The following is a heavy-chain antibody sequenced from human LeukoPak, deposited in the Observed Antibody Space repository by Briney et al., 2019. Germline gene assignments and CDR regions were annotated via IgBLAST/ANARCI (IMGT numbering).Heavy chain of an antibody. J-gene: IGHJ4*02. CDR1: GFTFNNYA. V-gene: IGHV3-23*01. CDR2: VSGSGDNT. CDR3: ARWGNDYSQFDS. Sequence: GGSLRPSCAASGFTFNNYAMTWVRQAPGKGLEWVSVVSGSGDNTNYADSVKGRFTISRDNSKNTLFLQMNSLRTEDTAVYFCARWGNDYSQFDSWGQGTLVTVS. D-gene: IGHD4-11*01.